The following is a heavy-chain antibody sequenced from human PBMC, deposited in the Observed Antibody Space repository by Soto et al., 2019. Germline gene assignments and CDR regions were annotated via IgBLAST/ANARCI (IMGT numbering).Heavy chain of an antibody. V-gene: IGHV3-23*01. Sequence: GGSLRLSCAASGFTFSSYAMSWVRQAPGKGLEWVSAISGSGGRTYYADAGKGRFTISRDNSKNTLYLQMNSLRAEYTAVYYCAKGELSSKIFDYWGQGTLVTVSS. D-gene: IGHD1-26*01. CDR2: ISGSGGRT. CDR3: AKGELSSKIFDY. CDR1: GFTFSSYA. J-gene: IGHJ4*02.